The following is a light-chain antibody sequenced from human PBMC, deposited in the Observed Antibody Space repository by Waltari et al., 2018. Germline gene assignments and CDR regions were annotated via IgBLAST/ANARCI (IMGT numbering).Light chain of an antibody. CDR1: ILTKNY. Sequence: SYELTQPSSVSVSPGQTARITCSGDILTKNYVRWFRQKPGQAPVLLIYKDTERPSAIPERFSGSSSGTTVTLNISGAQVDDEADYYCYATYGKIHGIFGGGTKLTVL. J-gene: IGLJ2*01. CDR3: YATYGKIHGI. CDR2: KDT. V-gene: IGLV3-27*01.